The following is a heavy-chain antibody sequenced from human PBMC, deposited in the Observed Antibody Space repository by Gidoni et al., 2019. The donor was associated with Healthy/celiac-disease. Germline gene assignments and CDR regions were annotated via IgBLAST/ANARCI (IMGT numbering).Heavy chain of an antibody. D-gene: IGHD5-18*01. Sequence: QVQLVESGGGVVKPGRSRGHSCAASGFPFSGYGMHWVRQAPGKGLEWVAVISYDGSNKYYADSVKGRFTISRDNSKNTLYLQMNSLRAEDTAVYYCAKDLGRSGYSYGPRCMDVWGQGTTVTVSS. J-gene: IGHJ6*02. CDR1: GFPFSGYG. V-gene: IGHV3-30*18. CDR2: ISYDGSNK. CDR3: AKDLGRSGYSYGPRCMDV.